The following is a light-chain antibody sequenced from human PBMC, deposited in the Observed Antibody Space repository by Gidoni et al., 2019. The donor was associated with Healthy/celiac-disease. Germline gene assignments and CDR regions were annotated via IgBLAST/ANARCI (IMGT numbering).Light chain of an antibody. CDR3: QQDNNWPLT. CDR2: GAS. CDR1: QSVSSN. J-gene: IGKJ4*01. V-gene: IGKV3-15*01. Sequence: DIVMTQSPATLSVSPGERATLSCRASQSVSSNLAWYQQKPGQAPRLLIYGASTRATGIPARFSGSGSGTEFTLTISSLQSEDFAVYDWQQDNNWPLTFGGGTKVEIK.